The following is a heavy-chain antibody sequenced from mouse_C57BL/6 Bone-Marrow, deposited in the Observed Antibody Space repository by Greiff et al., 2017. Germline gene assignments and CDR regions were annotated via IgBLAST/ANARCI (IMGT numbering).Heavy chain of an antibody. CDR1: GYTFTSYW. V-gene: IGHV1-64*01. J-gene: IGHJ4*01. CDR3: VYDYDGYARDY. D-gene: IGHD2-4*01. CDR2: IHPNSGST. Sequence: QVQLQQPGAELVKPGASVKLSCKASGYTFTSYWMHWVKQRPGQGLEWIGKIHPNSGSTNYNEKFKSKATLTVDKSSSTAYMQLSSLTSEDSAVYYCVYDYDGYARDYWGQGTSVTVSS.